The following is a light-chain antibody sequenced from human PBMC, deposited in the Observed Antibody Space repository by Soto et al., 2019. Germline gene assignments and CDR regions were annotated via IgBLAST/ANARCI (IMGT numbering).Light chain of an antibody. Sequence: QSALTQPASVSGSPGQSITISCTGTSSDVGGYNYVSWYQQHPGKAPKLMIFDVNNRPSGASNRFSGSKSGNTASLTISGLQAEDEADYYCSSYTTSTTLEVFGGGTKLTVL. CDR1: SSDVGGYNY. V-gene: IGLV2-14*01. CDR3: SSYTTSTTLEV. J-gene: IGLJ2*01. CDR2: DVN.